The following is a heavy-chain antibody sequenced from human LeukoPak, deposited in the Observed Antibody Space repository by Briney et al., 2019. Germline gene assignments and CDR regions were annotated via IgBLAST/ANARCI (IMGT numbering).Heavy chain of an antibody. V-gene: IGHV1-18*01. CDR1: GYTFSSYG. J-gene: IGHJ4*02. CDR3: ARDAYTSGADY. CDR2: INVYNGNT. Sequence: DSVKVSCKASGYTFSSYGISWVRQAPGQGLEWMGWINVYNGNTNNIQKLQGRVTMTRDTSTNTAYMELRSLRSDDTAVYYCARDAYTSGADYWGQGTLVTVSS. D-gene: IGHD3-16*01.